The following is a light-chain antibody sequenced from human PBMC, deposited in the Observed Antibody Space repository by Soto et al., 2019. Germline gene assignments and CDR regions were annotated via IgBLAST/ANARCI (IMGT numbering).Light chain of an antibody. Sequence: EVVLTQSPGTLSLSPGERATLSCRASRSVTSSYLAWYQQKPGQAPRLLIYRASIRATGIPDRFSGSGSGTDCTLTIIRLEPEDFAVYYCQHYGSSPPYTFGQGTKLDI. CDR1: RSVTSSY. J-gene: IGKJ2*01. CDR3: QHYGSSPPYT. CDR2: RAS. V-gene: IGKV3-20*01.